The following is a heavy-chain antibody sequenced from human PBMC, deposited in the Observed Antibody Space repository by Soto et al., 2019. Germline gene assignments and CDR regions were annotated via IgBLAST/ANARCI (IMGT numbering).Heavy chain of an antibody. V-gene: IGHV3-23*01. CDR1: PFTFSSYA. Sequence: GGSLRLSCAASPFTFSSYAMSWVRQAPGKGLEWVSAISGSGGSTYYADSVKGRFTISRDNSKNTLYLQMNSLRAEDTAVYYCGRIAVAGTLDYWGQGTLVTVYS. CDR2: ISGSGGST. D-gene: IGHD6-19*01. J-gene: IGHJ4*02. CDR3: GRIAVAGTLDY.